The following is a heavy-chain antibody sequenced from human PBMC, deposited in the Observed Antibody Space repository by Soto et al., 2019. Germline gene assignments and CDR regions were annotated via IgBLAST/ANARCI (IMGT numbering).Heavy chain of an antibody. Sequence: QVELQQSGPRLVKPSETLSLTCSVSSGPSSSHNWGWIRQSPGRGLEWIGYVYYTGGTSYNPSLRSRLTISADTSTNHISLTLSSVTAEDTAVYYCVRQGIGHLHGLVDVWGQGTTVSVSS. J-gene: IGHJ6*02. CDR3: VRQGIGHLHGLVDV. CDR1: SGPSSSHN. D-gene: IGHD3-10*01. CDR2: VYYTGGT. V-gene: IGHV4-59*08.